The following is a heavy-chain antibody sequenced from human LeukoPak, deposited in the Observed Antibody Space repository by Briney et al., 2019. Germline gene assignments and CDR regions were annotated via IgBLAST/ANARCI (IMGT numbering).Heavy chain of an antibody. V-gene: IGHV4-4*07. Sequence: SETLSLTCTVSGGSISSYYWSWIRQPAGKGLEWIGRIYTSGSTNYNPSLKSRVTMSVDTSKNQFSLKLSSVTAADTAVYYCARDHGSGSYYNHDAFDIWGQGTMVTVSS. D-gene: IGHD3-10*01. CDR2: IYTSGST. J-gene: IGHJ3*02. CDR3: ARDHGSGSYYNHDAFDI. CDR1: GGSISSYY.